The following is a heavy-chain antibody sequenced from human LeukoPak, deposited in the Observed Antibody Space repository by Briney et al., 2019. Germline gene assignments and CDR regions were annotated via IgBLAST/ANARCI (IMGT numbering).Heavy chain of an antibody. V-gene: IGHV3-53*01. J-gene: IGHJ4*02. Sequence: GGSLRLSCAASGFTVSSNYMSWVRQAPGKGLEWVSVIYSGGSTYYADSVRGRFTISRDSSKNTLYLQMNSLGAEDTAVYYCARVSYYDSSGYYFLSYVDYWGQGTLVTVSS. CDR3: ARVSYYDSSGYYFLSYVDY. D-gene: IGHD3-22*01. CDR1: GFTVSSNY. CDR2: IYSGGST.